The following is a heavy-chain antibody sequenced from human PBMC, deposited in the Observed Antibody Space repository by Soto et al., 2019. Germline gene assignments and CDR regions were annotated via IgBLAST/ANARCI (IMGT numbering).Heavy chain of an antibody. Sequence: QVQLQQWGAGLLKPSETLSLTCAVYGGSFSPYFWSWIRQPPGKGLEWIGEINHSGSTNYNPSLTRRATLSVNTSKNQVSLKLTSVTAADTAVYYCARLASGWQYYYFDFWGRGTPGTVSS. D-gene: IGHD6-19*01. CDR2: INHSGST. CDR3: ARLASGWQYYYFDF. J-gene: IGHJ2*01. V-gene: IGHV4-34*01. CDR1: GGSFSPYF.